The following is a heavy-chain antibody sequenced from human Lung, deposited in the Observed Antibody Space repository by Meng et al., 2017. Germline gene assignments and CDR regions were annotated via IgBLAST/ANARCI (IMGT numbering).Heavy chain of an antibody. J-gene: IGHJ4*02. CDR1: GGSNRSSNW. CDR2: IYHSGST. Sequence: VQPEGAGPGLVEPAGTLPLPCAGSGGSNRSSNWWMWVRQPPGKGLELIGEIYHSGSTNYNPSLKSRVTISVDKSKNQFSLKLSSVTAADTAVYYCARRGLWLDPQNFDYWGQGTLVTVSS. V-gene: IGHV4-4*02. CDR3: ARRGLWLDPQNFDY. D-gene: IGHD6-19*01.